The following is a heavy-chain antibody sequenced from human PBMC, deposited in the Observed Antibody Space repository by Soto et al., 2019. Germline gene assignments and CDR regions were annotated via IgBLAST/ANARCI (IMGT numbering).Heavy chain of an antibody. D-gene: IGHD4-4*01. CDR3: ARGMYSKSGGFDP. CDR1: GFTFSNYG. J-gene: IGHJ5*02. V-gene: IGHV3-33*01. CDR2: IWYDGSKK. Sequence: QVQLVESVGGEVQPGRSLRVSCASSGFTFSNYGMHWVRQAPGKGLEWVAVIWYDGSKKYYADSVKGRFTISRDNSNRTRYRHMNTLTFAATAVYDCARGMYSKSGGFDPWGHGTLVIVSS.